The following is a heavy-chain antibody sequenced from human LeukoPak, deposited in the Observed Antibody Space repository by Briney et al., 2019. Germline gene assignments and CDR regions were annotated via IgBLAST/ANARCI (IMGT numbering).Heavy chain of an antibody. CDR1: GFTFSSYA. V-gene: IGHV3-23*01. Sequence: GGSPRLSCAASGFTFSSYAMSWVRQAPGKGLEWVSAISGSGGSTYYADSVKGRFTISRDNSKNTLYLQMNSLRAEDTAVYYCAKDLAGGIVATIPPEYYYGMDVWGQGTTVTVSS. CDR2: ISGSGGST. CDR3: AKDLAGGIVATIPPEYYYGMDV. D-gene: IGHD5-12*01. J-gene: IGHJ6*02.